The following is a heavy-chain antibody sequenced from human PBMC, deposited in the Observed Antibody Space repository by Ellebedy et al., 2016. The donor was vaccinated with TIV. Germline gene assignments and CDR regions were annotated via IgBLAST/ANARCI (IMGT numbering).Heavy chain of an antibody. J-gene: IGHJ4*02. CDR3: ARDQGYCSGGNCFERYFDY. Sequence: PGGSLRLSCAASGFTFSGYTMSWVRQAPGRGLEWVSYISSSSTYIFYADSVRGRFTISRDNAKNSLYLQMNSLRAEDTAVYYCARDQGYCSGGNCFERYFDYWGQGTLVTVSS. CDR1: GFTFSGYT. CDR2: ISSSSTYI. D-gene: IGHD2-15*01. V-gene: IGHV3-21*01.